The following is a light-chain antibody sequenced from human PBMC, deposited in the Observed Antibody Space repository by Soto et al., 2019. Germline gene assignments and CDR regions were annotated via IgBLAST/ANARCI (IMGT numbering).Light chain of an antibody. CDR1: PTISSC. Sequence: DIQMTQSPSTLAGSLGDRVPITCWASPTISSCVAWYQQQPGKAPKALIYKASTLKSGVPSRFRGSGSGTDVTLTISSLQPEDFGTYYCQQLHNYPITFGQGTRLEIK. CDR3: QQLHNYPIT. CDR2: KAS. J-gene: IGKJ5*01. V-gene: IGKV1-5*03.